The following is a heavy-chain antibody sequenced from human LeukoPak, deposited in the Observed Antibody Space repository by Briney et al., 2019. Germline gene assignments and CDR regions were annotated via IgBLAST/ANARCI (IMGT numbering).Heavy chain of an antibody. CDR3: AKDSQDGYRGGPDY. CDR2: ISYDGSNK. J-gene: IGHJ4*02. CDR1: GFTFSSYG. D-gene: IGHD5-24*01. Sequence: GGSLRLSCAASGFTFSSYGMHWVRQAPGKGLEWVAVISYDGSNKYYADSVKGRFTISRDNSKNTLYLQMNSLRAEDTAVYYCAKDSQDGYRGGPDYWGQGTLVTVSS. V-gene: IGHV3-30*18.